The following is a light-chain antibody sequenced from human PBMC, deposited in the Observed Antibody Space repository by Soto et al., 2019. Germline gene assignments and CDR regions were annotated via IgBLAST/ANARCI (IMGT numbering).Light chain of an antibody. V-gene: IGKV3-15*01. CDR1: QGVTTN. CDR2: DVS. Sequence: EIVMTQSPDTLSVSPGERATLTCRAGQGVTTNFAWYQQKSGQSPRLLIYDVSIRATGVPARFSATGSETDFTRTISGLQSGDSAVYFCHQYNNWPFSFGQGTRLEIK. J-gene: IGKJ5*01. CDR3: HQYNNWPFS.